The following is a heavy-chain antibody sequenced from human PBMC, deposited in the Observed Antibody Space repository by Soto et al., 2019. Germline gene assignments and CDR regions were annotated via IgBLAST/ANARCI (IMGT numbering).Heavy chain of an antibody. D-gene: IGHD4-17*01. J-gene: IGHJ5*02. V-gene: IGHV1-69*02. CDR3: ARVYDPAASGAVTLPLGVSWFDP. Sequence: SVKVSCKASGGTFSSYTISWVRQAPGQGLEWMGRIIPILGIANYAQKFQGRATITADKSTSTAYMELSSLRSEDTAVYYCARVYDPAASGAVTLPLGVSWFDPWGQGTLVTVSS. CDR1: GGTFSSYT. CDR2: IIPILGIA.